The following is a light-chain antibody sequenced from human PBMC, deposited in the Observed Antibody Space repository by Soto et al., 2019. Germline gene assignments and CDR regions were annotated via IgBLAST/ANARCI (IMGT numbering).Light chain of an antibody. Sequence: QAVVTQPPSVSGSPGQRVAISCIGSGSNIGAGYDVHWYQQLPGAAPKLVIFANSNRPSGVPDRFSAFKAGKSASLAITGLQVEDEAEYYCQSYDSVPSGSVIFGGGTKLTV. CDR2: ANS. CDR1: GSNIGAGYD. V-gene: IGLV1-40*01. CDR3: QSYDSVPSGSVI. J-gene: IGLJ2*01.